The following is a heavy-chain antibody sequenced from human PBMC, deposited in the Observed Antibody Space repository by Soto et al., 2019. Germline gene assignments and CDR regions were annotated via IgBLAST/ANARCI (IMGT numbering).Heavy chain of an antibody. CDR3: ATPSGYGYFDY. J-gene: IGHJ4*02. V-gene: IGHV1-24*01. D-gene: IGHD5-18*01. CDR2: FDPEDGET. Sequence: GASVKVSCKVSGYTLTELSMHWVRQAPGKGLEWKGGFDPEDGETIYAQKFQGRVTTTEDTSTDTAYMELSSLRSEDTAVYYCATPSGYGYFDYWGQGTLVTVSS. CDR1: GYTLTELS.